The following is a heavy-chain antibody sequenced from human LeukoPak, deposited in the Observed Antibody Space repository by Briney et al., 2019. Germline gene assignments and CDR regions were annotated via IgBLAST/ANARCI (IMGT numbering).Heavy chain of an antibody. J-gene: IGHJ4*02. CDR2: ISYDGSNK. V-gene: IGHV3-30-3*01. Sequence: GGSLRLSCAASGFTFSRYAMHWVRQAPGKGLEWVAVISYDGSNKYYADSVKGRFTISRDNSKNTLYLQMNSLRAEDTAVYYCARGGYSSSWYGYPPLDYWGQGTLVTVSS. CDR3: ARGGYSSSWYGYPPLDY. CDR1: GFTFSRYA. D-gene: IGHD6-13*01.